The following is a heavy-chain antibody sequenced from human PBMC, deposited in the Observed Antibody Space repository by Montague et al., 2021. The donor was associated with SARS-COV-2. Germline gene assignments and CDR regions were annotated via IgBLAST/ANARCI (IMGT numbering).Heavy chain of an antibody. J-gene: IGHJ6*02. D-gene: IGHD6-13*01. V-gene: IGHV4-39*07. CDR2: YYSRST. CDR3: ARVGRQQLVRLSGMAV. Sequence: YYSRSTYYNPSLKSRVTISVDTYKNQFSLKLSSVTAADTAVYYCARVGRQQLVRLSGMAVLGPGTTITFSS.